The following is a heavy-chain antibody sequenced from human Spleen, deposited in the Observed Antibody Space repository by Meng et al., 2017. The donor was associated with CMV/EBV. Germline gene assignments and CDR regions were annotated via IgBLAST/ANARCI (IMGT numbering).Heavy chain of an antibody. CDR2: ISWDGGST. CDR3: AKDYCSSTSCPRRAFDI. Sequence: GGSLRLSCAASGFTFDDYTMHWVRQAPGKGLEWVSLISWDGGSTYYADSVEGRFTISRDNSKNSLYLQMNSLRTEDTALYYCAKDYCSSTSCPRRAFDIWGQGTMVTVSS. J-gene: IGHJ3*02. V-gene: IGHV3-43*01. D-gene: IGHD2-2*01. CDR1: GFTFDDYT.